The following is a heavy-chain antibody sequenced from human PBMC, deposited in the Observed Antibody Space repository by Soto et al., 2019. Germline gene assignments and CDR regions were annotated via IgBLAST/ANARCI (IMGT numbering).Heavy chain of an antibody. CDR3: ARDPFYDFWSGSPAPSMDV. D-gene: IGHD3-3*01. CDR2: ISYDGSNK. CDR1: GFTFSSYA. Sequence: GGSLRLSCVASGFTFSSYAMNWVRQAPGKGLEWVAVISYDGSNKYDADSVKGRFTISRDNSKGTLYLQMNSLRAEDMAVYYCARDPFYDFWSGSPAPSMDVWGQGTTVTVSS. V-gene: IGHV3-30-3*01. J-gene: IGHJ6*02.